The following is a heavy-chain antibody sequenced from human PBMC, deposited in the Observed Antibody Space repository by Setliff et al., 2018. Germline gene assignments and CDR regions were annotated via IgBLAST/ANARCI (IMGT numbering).Heavy chain of an antibody. V-gene: IGHV3-7*01. D-gene: IGHD2-2*01. Sequence: HPGGSLRLSCAASGFTFSSYWMSWVRQAPGKGLEWVANIKEDGSEKYYVDSVKGRFTISRDNAKNTLYLQMNSLRAEDTAVYYCARAHSSTLSVHDYWGQGTLVTVSS. CDR3: ARAHSSTLSVHDY. CDR2: IKEDGSEK. J-gene: IGHJ4*02. CDR1: GFTFSSYW.